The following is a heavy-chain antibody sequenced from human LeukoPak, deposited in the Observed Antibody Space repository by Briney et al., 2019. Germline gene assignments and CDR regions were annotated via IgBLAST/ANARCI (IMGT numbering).Heavy chain of an antibody. Sequence: SETLSLTCTVSGGSISSYYWSWIRQPAGKGLECIGRIYTSGSTNYNPSLKSRVTMSVDTSKNQFSLKLSSVTAADTAVYYCAREGPVKVRYYYGMDVWGQGTTVTVSS. D-gene: IGHD3-16*02. CDR3: AREGPVKVRYYYGMDV. CDR1: GGSISSYY. CDR2: IYTSGST. V-gene: IGHV4-4*07. J-gene: IGHJ6*02.